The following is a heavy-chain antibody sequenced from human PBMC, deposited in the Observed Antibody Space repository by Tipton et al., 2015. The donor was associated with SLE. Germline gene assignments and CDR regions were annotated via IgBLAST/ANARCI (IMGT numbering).Heavy chain of an antibody. Sequence: TLSLICTVSGGSISSSSYYWGWIRQPPGKGLEWIGNIYYSGSTYYNPSLKSRVTISVDTSKNQFSLKLSSVTAADTAVYYCARLDYYYYYMDVWGKGTTVTVSS. J-gene: IGHJ6*03. CDR3: ARLDYYYYYMDV. CDR1: GGSISSSSYY. V-gene: IGHV4-39*01. CDR2: IYYSGST.